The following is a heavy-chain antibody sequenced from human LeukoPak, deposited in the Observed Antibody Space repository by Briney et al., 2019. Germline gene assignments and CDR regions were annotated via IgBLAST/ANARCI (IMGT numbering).Heavy chain of an antibody. D-gene: IGHD4-17*01. CDR3: ARGGDYGDYVFHY. CDR2: IYISGSGST. Sequence: SETLSLTCTVSGGSISSYYWSWIRQPAGKGLEWIGRIYISGSGSTNYNPSLKSRVTMSVDTSKNQFSLKLSSVTAADMAVYYCARGGDYGDYVFHYWGQGTLVTVSS. CDR1: GGSISSYY. V-gene: IGHV4-4*07. J-gene: IGHJ4*02.